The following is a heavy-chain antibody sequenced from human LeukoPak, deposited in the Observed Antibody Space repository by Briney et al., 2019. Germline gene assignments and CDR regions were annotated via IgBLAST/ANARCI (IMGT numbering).Heavy chain of an antibody. CDR2: ISAYNGNT. V-gene: IGHV1-18*01. CDR3: ARSKGANIAAAGNVDL. J-gene: IGHJ2*01. CDR1: GYTFTSYG. D-gene: IGHD6-13*01. Sequence: ASVKVSCKASGYTFTSYGISWVRQAPGQGLEWMGWISAYNGNTNYAQKLQGRVTMTTDTSTSAAYMELRSLRSDDTAVYYCARSKGANIAAAGNVDLWGRGTLVTVSS.